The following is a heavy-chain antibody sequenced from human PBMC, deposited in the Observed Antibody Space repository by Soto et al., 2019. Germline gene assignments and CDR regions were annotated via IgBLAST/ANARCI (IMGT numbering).Heavy chain of an antibody. CDR2: ISETSIAI. D-gene: IGHD1-1*01. Sequence: DVQLVESGGGLVQPGGSLRLSCAASGFTFKTYSMNWVRQAPGKGLEWVSYISETSIAIYYRDSVKGRFTISRDNAKNTLYLQMNRLRDEDTAVYYCATLQLGREEVFDSWGQGTLVTVSS. CDR3: ATLQLGREEVFDS. V-gene: IGHV3-48*02. J-gene: IGHJ4*02. CDR1: GFTFKTYS.